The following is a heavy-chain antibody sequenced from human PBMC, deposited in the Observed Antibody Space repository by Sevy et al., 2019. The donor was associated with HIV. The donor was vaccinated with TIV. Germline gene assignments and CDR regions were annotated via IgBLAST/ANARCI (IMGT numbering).Heavy chain of an antibody. Sequence: GGSLRLSCAAPGFTFISYAMSWVRQAPGKGLEWVSAISGSGGSTYYADSVKGRFTISRDSSKNTLYLQMNSLRAEDTAIYYCAKGGTYYYDSSGYYPISIDYWGQGTLVTVSS. V-gene: IGHV3-23*01. CDR3: AKGGTYYYDSSGYYPISIDY. CDR2: ISGSGGST. CDR1: GFTFISYA. D-gene: IGHD3-22*01. J-gene: IGHJ4*02.